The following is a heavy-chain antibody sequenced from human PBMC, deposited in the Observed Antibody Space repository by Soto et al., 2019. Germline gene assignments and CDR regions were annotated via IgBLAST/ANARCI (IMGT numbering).Heavy chain of an antibody. Sequence: ASVKVSCKASGYTFTSYYMHWVRQAPGQGLEWMGIINPSGGSTSYVQKFQGRVTMTSDTSMSTVYMELSSLRSEDTAVYYCASEGNPNNYYYYYGMDVRGQGTTVTVSS. J-gene: IGHJ6*02. CDR1: GYTFTSYY. CDR3: ASEGNPNNYYYYYGMDV. D-gene: IGHD3-10*01. V-gene: IGHV1-46*01. CDR2: INPSGGST.